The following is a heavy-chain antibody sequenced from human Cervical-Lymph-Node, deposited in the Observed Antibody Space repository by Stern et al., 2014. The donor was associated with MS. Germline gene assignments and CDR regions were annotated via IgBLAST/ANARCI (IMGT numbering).Heavy chain of an antibody. V-gene: IGHV3-21*01. Sequence: EDQLVESGGGLVKPGGSLRLSCAASGFTFSNHSMNWVRQAPGKGLEWVSSISSSSSYIYYAGSVKGRFTISRDNAKNSVYLQMTYLRAEDTAVYYCARGRDSTKYGMDVWGQGTTVTVSS. CDR3: ARGRDSTKYGMDV. CDR2: ISSSSSYI. D-gene: IGHD6-13*01. J-gene: IGHJ6*02. CDR1: GFTFSNHS.